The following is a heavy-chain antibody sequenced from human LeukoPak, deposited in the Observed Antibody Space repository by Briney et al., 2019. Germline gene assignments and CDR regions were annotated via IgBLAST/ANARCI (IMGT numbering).Heavy chain of an antibody. D-gene: IGHD3-9*01. CDR2: IRSKAYGGTT. J-gene: IGHJ4*02. Sequence: GGSLRLSCTASGFTFGDYAMSWFRQAPGKGLEWVGFIRSKAYGGTTEYAASVKGRFTISRDDSKSIAYLQMNSLKTEDTAVYYCTRESDYDILTGYYTPDYWGQGTLVTVSS. CDR3: TRESDYDILTGYYTPDY. V-gene: IGHV3-49*03. CDR1: GFTFGDYA.